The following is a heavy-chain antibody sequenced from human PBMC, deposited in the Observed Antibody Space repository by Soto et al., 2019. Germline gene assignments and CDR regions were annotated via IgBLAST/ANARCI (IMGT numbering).Heavy chain of an antibody. Sequence: QVQLQESGPGLVKPSETLSLTCTVSGGSISSYYWSWIRQPPGKGLEWIGYIYYSGSTNYNPSLKSRVTISVDTSKNQFSLKLSSVTAADTAVYYCARVREAAAAKVFDYWGQGTLVTVSS. CDR2: IYYSGST. V-gene: IGHV4-59*01. CDR3: ARVREAAAAKVFDY. J-gene: IGHJ4*02. D-gene: IGHD6-13*01. CDR1: GGSISSYY.